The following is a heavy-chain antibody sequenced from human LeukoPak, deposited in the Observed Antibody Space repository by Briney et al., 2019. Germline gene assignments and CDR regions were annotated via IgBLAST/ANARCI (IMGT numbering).Heavy chain of an antibody. CDR2: IIPIFGTA. CDR3: ARDRSHFDRSDYYDSSGYYPLYYYYYGMDV. V-gene: IGHV1-69*13. D-gene: IGHD3-22*01. J-gene: IGHJ6*02. CDR1: GGTFSSYA. Sequence: ASVKVSCKASGGTFSSYAISWVRQAPGQGLEWMGGIIPIFGTANYAQKFQGRVTITADESTSTAYMELSSLRSEDTAVYYCARDRSHFDRSDYYDSSGYYPLYYYYYGMDVWGQGTTVTVPS.